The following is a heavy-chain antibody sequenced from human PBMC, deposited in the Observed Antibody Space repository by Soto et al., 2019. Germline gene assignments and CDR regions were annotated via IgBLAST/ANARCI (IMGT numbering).Heavy chain of an antibody. Sequence: SEPLSLTCAVSGYFMTNGNYWGWIRQSPGKRLEWIGSVYYSGSTYYNPSLASRLTISVDTSKNQLSLKLKSVTAADTALYYCARVQAITGPPEDAFDIWGQGTRVTVS. V-gene: IGHV4-38-2*01. CDR1: GYFMTNGNY. CDR3: ARVQAITGPPEDAFDI. D-gene: IGHD2-21*01. CDR2: VYYSGST. J-gene: IGHJ3*02.